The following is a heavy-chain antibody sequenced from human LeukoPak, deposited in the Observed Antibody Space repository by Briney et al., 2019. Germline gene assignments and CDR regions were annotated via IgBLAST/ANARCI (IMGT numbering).Heavy chain of an antibody. CDR2: ISSSGGST. J-gene: IGHJ4*02. CDR1: GFTFSSYA. D-gene: IGHD3-22*01. Sequence: PGGSLRLSCAASGFTFSSYAMSWVRQAPGKGLEWVSAISSSGGSTSYADSVKGRFTISRSNSKNTLYLKMNSLRDEDTAVYYCAKGGRCEYYVSSGPTDYWGQGTLVTVSS. V-gene: IGHV3-23*01. CDR3: AKGGRCEYYVSSGPTDY.